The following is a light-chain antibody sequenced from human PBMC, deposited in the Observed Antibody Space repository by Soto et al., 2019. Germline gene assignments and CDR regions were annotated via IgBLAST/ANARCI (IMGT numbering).Light chain of an antibody. CDR2: EVS. J-gene: IGLJ1*01. CDR1: SNDVGGYNY. V-gene: IGLV2-14*01. Sequence: QSVLTQPASVSGSPGQSITISCTGSSNDVGGYNYVSWYQRHPGQAPKLIIYEVSDRPSGVSPRFSGSKSGNTASLTISGLQVEDEADYFCTSYTSTIPYVFGSGTKVTVL. CDR3: TSYTSTIPYV.